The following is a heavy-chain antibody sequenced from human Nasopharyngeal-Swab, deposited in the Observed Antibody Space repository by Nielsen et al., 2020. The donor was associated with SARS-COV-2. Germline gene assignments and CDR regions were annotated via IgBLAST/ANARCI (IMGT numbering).Heavy chain of an antibody. J-gene: IGHJ4*02. CDR1: GFTVSSNY. Sequence: GGSLRLSCAASGFTVSSNYMSWVRQAPGKGLEWVSAMTNTGGTTYYADSVKGRFAISRDNSKSMVYLQINSLRAEDTAVYYCVRVTTSLKDYWGQGTLVTVSS. D-gene: IGHD2-2*01. CDR3: VRVTTSLKDY. CDR2: MTNTGGTT. V-gene: IGHV3-53*01.